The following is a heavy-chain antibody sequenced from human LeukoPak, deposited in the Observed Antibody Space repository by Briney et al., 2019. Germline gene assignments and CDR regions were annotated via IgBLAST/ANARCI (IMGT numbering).Heavy chain of an antibody. J-gene: IGHJ4*02. Sequence: GGSLRLSCAASGFTFSSYSMYWVRQAPGKGLEWVSSISSSSSYIYYADSVKGRFTISRDNAKNSLYLQMNSLRAEDTAVYYCARESHGNDFWSGYPPFDYWGQGTLVTVSS. CDR3: ARESHGNDFWSGYPPFDY. D-gene: IGHD3-3*01. V-gene: IGHV3-21*01. CDR1: GFTFSSYS. CDR2: ISSSSSYI.